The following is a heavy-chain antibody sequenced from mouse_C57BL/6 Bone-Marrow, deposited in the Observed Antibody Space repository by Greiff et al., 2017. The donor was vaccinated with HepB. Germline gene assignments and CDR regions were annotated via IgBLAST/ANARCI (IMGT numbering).Heavy chain of an antibody. D-gene: IGHD5-5*01. V-gene: IGHV1-64*01. CDR3: ARLGDYPRAWFAY. CDR1: GYTFTSYW. CDR2: IHPNSGST. J-gene: IGHJ3*01. Sequence: QVQLQQPGAELVKPGASVKLSCKASGYTFTSYWMHWVKQRPGQGLEWIGMIHPNSGSTNYNEKFKSKATLTVDKSSSTAYMQLSSLTSEDSAVYDCARLGDYPRAWFAYWGQGTLVTVSA.